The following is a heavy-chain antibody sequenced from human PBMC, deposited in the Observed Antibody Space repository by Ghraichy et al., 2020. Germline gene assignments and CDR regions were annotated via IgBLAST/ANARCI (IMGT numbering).Heavy chain of an antibody. CDR2: INHSGST. J-gene: IGHJ4*02. D-gene: IGHD4-17*01. CDR1: GGSFSSYY. V-gene: IGHV4-34*01. Sequence: SETLSLTCSVYGGSFSSYYWSWIRQPPGKGLEWIGEINHSGSTNYNPSLKSRVTISVDTSKNQFSLKLSSVTAADTAVYYCARHYGDYGGYFDYWGQGTLVTVSS. CDR3: ARHYGDYGGYFDY.